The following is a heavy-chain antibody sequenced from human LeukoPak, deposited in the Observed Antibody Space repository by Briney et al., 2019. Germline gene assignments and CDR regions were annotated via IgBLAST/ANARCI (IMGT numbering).Heavy chain of an antibody. D-gene: IGHD2-2*02. CDR2: ISSSSSYI. V-gene: IGHV3-21*01. Sequence: GGSLRLSCAASGFTFSSYSMNWVRQAPGKGLEWVSSISSSSSYIYYADSVKGRFTISRDNAKNSLYLQMNSLRAEDTAVYYCAGERDCSSTSCYTHSYYYYMDVWGKGTTVTVSS. J-gene: IGHJ6*03. CDR3: AGERDCSSTSCYTHSYYYYMDV. CDR1: GFTFSSYS.